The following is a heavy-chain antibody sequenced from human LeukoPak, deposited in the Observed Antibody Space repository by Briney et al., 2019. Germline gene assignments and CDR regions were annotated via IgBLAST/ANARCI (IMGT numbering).Heavy chain of an antibody. D-gene: IGHD3-10*01. CDR2: ISGSGGST. CDR1: EVTVSNAW. Sequence: GESLRLSCAASEVTVSNAWMSWVRQAPGKGLEWVSAISGSGGSTYYADSVKGRFTISRDNPKNTLYLQMNSLRAEDTAVYYCAKVYGPLGPWGQGTLVTVSS. J-gene: IGHJ5*02. CDR3: AKVYGPLGP. V-gene: IGHV3-23*01.